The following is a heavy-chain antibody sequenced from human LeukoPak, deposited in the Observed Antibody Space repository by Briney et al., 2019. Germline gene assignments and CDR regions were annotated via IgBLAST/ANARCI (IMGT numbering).Heavy chain of an antibody. J-gene: IGHJ3*02. V-gene: IGHV4-4*07. CDR3: ARDRGGYSYGYDAFDI. CDR2: IYTSGST. D-gene: IGHD5-18*01. Sequence: SETLSLTCTVSGYSISSDYYWAWIRQPAGKRLEYIGRIYTSGSTNYNPSLKSRVTISVDTSKNQFSLKLSSVTAADTAVYYCARDRGGYSYGYDAFDIWGQGTMVTVSS. CDR1: GYSISSDYY.